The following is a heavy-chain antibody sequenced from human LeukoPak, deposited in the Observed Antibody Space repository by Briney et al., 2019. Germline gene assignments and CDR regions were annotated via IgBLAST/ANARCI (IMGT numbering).Heavy chain of an antibody. Sequence: GGSLRLSCAASGFTFSSYGMHWVRQAPGKGLEWVAVISYDGSNKYYADSVKGRFTISRDNAQNSLYLQMNNLRAEDTAVYYCARWAQAVDVWGPGTTVTVSS. CDR2: ISYDGSNK. CDR3: ARWAQAVDV. V-gene: IGHV3-30*03. J-gene: IGHJ6*02. CDR1: GFTFSSYG.